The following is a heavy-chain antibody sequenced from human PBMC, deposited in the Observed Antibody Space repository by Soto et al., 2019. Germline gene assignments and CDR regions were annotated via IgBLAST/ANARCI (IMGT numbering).Heavy chain of an antibody. V-gene: IGHV1-69*06. Sequence: SVKVSCKASGGTFSSYAISWVRQAPGQGLEWMGGIIPIFGTANYAQKLQGRVTITADKSTSTAYMELSSLRSEDTAVYYCANGVAAAGSTSEYWGKGKLVSVSA. D-gene: IGHD6-13*01. J-gene: IGHJ4*02. CDR2: IIPIFGTA. CDR3: ANGVAAAGSTSEY. CDR1: GGTFSSYA.